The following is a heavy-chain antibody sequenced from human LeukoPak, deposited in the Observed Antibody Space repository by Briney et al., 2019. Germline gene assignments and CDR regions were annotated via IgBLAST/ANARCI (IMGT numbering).Heavy chain of an antibody. CDR3: ARDQEY. CDR1: GFTVSSSD. CDR2: IYSGGTT. Sequence: GGSLRLSCAASGFTVSSSDMSWVRQARGKGLVWVSVIYSGGTTYYADSVKGRFTISRDNSKNTLYLQMSSVRAEDTAVYYCARDQEYWGQGTLVTVSS. V-gene: IGHV3-53*01. J-gene: IGHJ4*02.